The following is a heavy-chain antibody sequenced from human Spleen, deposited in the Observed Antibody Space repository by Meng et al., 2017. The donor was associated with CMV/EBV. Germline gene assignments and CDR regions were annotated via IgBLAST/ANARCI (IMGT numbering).Heavy chain of an antibody. J-gene: IGHJ4*02. CDR1: GFTFSSYS. D-gene: IGHD2-15*01. CDR2: ISSSSSYI. CDR3: AKTGWTSATPTD. V-gene: IGHV3-21*01. Sequence: GGSLRLSCAASGFTFSSYSMNWVRQAPGKGLEWVSSISSSSSYIYYADSVKGRFTISRDNSKNTVYLQMDSLKTEDTAVYYCAKTGWTSATPTDWGQGTLVTVSS.